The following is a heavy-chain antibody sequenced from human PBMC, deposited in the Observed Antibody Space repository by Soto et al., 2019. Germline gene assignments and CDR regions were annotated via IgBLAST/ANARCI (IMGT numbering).Heavy chain of an antibody. Sequence: QVQLQQWGTGLLKPSETLSLTCAVYGGSFSGYYWSWIRQPPGKGLEWIGEINHSGSTNYNPSLKSRVTISVDKSKNQFSLKLTSVTAADTAVYYCAREEVPLVWFGELLGPQARNSYYSGMDAWGQGTTVTVSS. D-gene: IGHD3-10*01. CDR3: AREEVPLVWFGELLGPQARNSYYSGMDA. J-gene: IGHJ6*02. V-gene: IGHV4-34*01. CDR1: GGSFSGYY. CDR2: INHSGST.